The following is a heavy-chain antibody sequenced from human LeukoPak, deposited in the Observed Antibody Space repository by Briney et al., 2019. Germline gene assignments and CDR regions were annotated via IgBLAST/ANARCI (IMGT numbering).Heavy chain of an antibody. J-gene: IGHJ5*02. CDR1: GHSISSDYY. D-gene: IGHD5-18*01. CDR2: ISHSGNT. V-gene: IGHV4-38-2*02. Sequence: SETLSLTCAVSGHSISSDYYWGWIRPPRGKGLEWIGIISHSGNTYYNPSLRSRVTISVDTSKNQFSLKLTFVTAADTAVYYCAREGPNNFGYHHHWGQGTLVTAS. CDR3: AREGPNNFGYHHH.